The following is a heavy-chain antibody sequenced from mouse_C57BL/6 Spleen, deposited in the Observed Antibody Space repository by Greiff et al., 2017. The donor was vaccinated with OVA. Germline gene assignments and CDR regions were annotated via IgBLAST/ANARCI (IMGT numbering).Heavy chain of an antibody. V-gene: IGHV1-80*01. Sequence: VKLMESGAELVKPGASVKISCKASGYAFSSYWMNWVKQRPGKGLEWIGQIYPGDGDTNYNGKFKGKATLTADKSSSTAYMQLSSLTSEDSAVYFCARSGLRAMDYWGQGTSVTVSS. CDR1: GYAFSSYW. CDR2: IYPGDGDT. CDR3: ARSGLRAMDY. D-gene: IGHD3-1*01. J-gene: IGHJ4*01.